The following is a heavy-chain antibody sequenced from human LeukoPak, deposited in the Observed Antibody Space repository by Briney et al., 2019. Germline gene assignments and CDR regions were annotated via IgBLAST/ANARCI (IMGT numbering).Heavy chain of an antibody. Sequence: SETLSLTCAVYGGSFSGYYWSWIRQPPGKGLEWIGEINHSGSTNYNPSLKSRVTISVDTSKDQFSLKLSSVTAADTAVYYCARRLKFREIWGQGTLVTVSS. CDR1: GGSFSGYY. CDR3: ARRLKFREI. V-gene: IGHV4-34*01. J-gene: IGHJ4*02. D-gene: IGHD2-21*02. CDR2: INHSGST.